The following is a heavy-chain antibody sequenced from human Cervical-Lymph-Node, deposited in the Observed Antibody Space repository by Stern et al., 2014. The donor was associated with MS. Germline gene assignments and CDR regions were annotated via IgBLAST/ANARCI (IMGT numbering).Heavy chain of an antibody. J-gene: IGHJ4*02. CDR1: GFTFTNYW. D-gene: IGHD3-22*01. Sequence: EVQLVQSGGGLVQPGGSLRLSCAASGFTFTNYWMSWVRQAPGKGLEWVANIKQDGSEKYFVDSVKGRFIISRDNAKNSLYLQMNSLRAEDTAIYYCARRGSGYYLIDYWGQGTLVTVSS. CDR3: ARRGSGYYLIDY. V-gene: IGHV3-7*01. CDR2: IKQDGSEK.